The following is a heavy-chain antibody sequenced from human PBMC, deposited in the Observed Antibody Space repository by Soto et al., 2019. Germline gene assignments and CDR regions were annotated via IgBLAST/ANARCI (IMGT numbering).Heavy chain of an antibody. CDR2: ISYDGSNK. V-gene: IGHV3-30*18. CDR3: AKDSITWLVSSGYFPDY. Sequence: QVQLVASGGGVVQPGRSLRLSCAASGFTFSSYGMHWVRQAPGKGLEWVAVISYDGSNKYYADSVKGRFTISRDNSKNTLYLQMNSLRAEDTAVYYCAKDSITWLVSSGYFPDYWGQGTLVTVSS. D-gene: IGHD3-22*01. J-gene: IGHJ4*02. CDR1: GFTFSSYG.